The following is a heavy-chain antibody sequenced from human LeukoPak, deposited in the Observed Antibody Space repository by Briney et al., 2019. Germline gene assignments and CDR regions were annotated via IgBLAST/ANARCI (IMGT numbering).Heavy chain of an antibody. Sequence: GGSLRLSCAAPGFTLSSYAMHWVRQAPGKGLEYVSAISKNGGNTYYAKAVKGKFSISRDNSNNTLYLQMGRLRTEDMAVYYCARVGEGRYYQYYYMDVWGKGTTVTVSS. CDR1: GFTLSSYA. V-gene: IGHV3-64*01. CDR2: ISKNGGNT. D-gene: IGHD1-26*01. J-gene: IGHJ6*03. CDR3: ARVGEGRYYQYYYMDV.